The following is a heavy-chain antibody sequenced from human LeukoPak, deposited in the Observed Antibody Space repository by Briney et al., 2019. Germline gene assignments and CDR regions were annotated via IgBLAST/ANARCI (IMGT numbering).Heavy chain of an antibody. CDR2: TYYRSKWYN. D-gene: IGHD2-2*01. V-gene: IGHV6-1*01. CDR1: GDSVSSNSAA. J-gene: IGHJ4*02. Sequence: SQTLSLTCAISGDSVSSNSAAWNWIRQSPSRGLEWLGRTYYRSKWYNDYAVSVKSRITINPDTSKNQFSLQLNSVTPEDMAVYYCARAGYCSSTSCYLPAWGTFDYWGQGTLVTVSS. CDR3: ARAGYCSSTSCYLPAWGTFDY.